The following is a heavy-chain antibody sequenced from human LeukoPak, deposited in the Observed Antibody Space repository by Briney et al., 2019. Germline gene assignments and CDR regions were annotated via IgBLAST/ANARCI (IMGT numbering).Heavy chain of an antibody. CDR1: GGSISSYY. CDR2: IYYSGST. J-gene: IGHJ6*02. V-gene: IGHV4-59*12. D-gene: IGHD2-2*01. CDR3: AREGSCSSTSCYRTGYYYGMDV. Sequence: SETLSLTCTVSGGSISSYYWSWIRQPPGKGLEWIGYIYYSGSTNYNPSLKSRVTISVDTSKNQFSLKLSSVTAADTAVYYCAREGSCSSTSCYRTGYYYGMDVWGQGTTVTVSS.